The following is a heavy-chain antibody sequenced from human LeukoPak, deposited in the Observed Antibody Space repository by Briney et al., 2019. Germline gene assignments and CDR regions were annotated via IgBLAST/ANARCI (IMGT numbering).Heavy chain of an antibody. D-gene: IGHD3-16*01. J-gene: IGHJ4*02. Sequence: GGSLRLSCAPSRFTFRNYAMIWARQAPGEGLEWVSSIDISGGRTDYADSVKGRFTISRDNSKNTLYLQMTSLRVEDTAVYYCARRATDSRGSDYWGQGTLVTVSS. CDR2: IDISGGRT. V-gene: IGHV3-23*01. CDR1: RFTFRNYA. CDR3: ARRATDSRGSDY.